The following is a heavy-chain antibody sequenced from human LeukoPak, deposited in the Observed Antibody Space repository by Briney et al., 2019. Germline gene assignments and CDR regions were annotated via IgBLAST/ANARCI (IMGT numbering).Heavy chain of an antibody. D-gene: IGHD6-19*01. Sequence: PGGSLRLSCAASGFIVSTNYMSWVRQAPGKGLDWVSLIYSGGNTNYADSVKGRFTFFRDNSNNTLFLQMNSLRVEDTAVYYCARGEYGSGWYRDWGQGTLVTVSS. CDR2: IYSGGNT. V-gene: IGHV3-53*01. J-gene: IGHJ4*02. CDR3: ARGEYGSGWYRD. CDR1: GFIVSTNY.